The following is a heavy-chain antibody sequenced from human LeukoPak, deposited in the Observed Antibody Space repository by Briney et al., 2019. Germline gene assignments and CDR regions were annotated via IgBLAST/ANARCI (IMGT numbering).Heavy chain of an antibody. CDR3: AKRVDDYGDYFDY. CDR1: GFTFSSYA. J-gene: IGHJ4*02. Sequence: GASLRLSCAASGFTFSSYAMSWVRQAPGKGLEWVSAISGSGGSTYYADSVKGRFTISRDNSKNTLYLQMNSLRAEDTAVYYCAKRVDDYGDYFDYWGQGTLVNVSS. V-gene: IGHV3-23*01. D-gene: IGHD4-17*01. CDR2: ISGSGGST.